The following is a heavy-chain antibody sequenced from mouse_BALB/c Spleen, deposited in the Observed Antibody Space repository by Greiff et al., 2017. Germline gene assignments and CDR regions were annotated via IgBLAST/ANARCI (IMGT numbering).Heavy chain of an antibody. CDR3: ARDRDYGFDY. V-gene: IGHV2-9*02. Sequence: VKLMESGPGLVAPSQSLSITCTVSGFSLTSYGVHWVRQPPGKGLEWLGVIWAGGSTNYNSALMSRLSISKDNSKSQVFLKMNSLQTDDTAMYYCARDRDYGFDYWGQGTTLTVSS. D-gene: IGHD2-4*01. J-gene: IGHJ2*01. CDR2: IWAGGST. CDR1: GFSLTSYG.